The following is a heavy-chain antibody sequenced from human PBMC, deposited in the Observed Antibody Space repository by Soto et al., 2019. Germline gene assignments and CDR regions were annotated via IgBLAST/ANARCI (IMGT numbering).Heavy chain of an antibody. V-gene: IGHV3-23*01. CDR1: GFTFSSYA. J-gene: IGHJ3*02. D-gene: IGHD1-26*01. CDR2: ISGSGGST. Sequence: PGGSLRLSCAASGFTFSSYAMSWVRQAPGKGLEWVSAISGSGGSTYYADSVKGRFTISRDNSKNTLYLQMNSLRAEDTAVYYCARSRLRWELLGIAFDIWGQGTMVTVSS. CDR3: ARSRLRWELLGIAFDI.